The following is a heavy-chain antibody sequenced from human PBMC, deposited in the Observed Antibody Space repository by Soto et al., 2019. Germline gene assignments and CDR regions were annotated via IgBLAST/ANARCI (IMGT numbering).Heavy chain of an antibody. Sequence: GGSLRLSCAASGFTFDDYAMHWVRQAPGKGLEWVSGISWNSGSIGYADSVKGRFTISRDNAKNSLYLQMNSLRAEDTALYYCEKDIKGDIVVVPAAIGNHFDYWGQGTLVTVSS. V-gene: IGHV3-9*01. D-gene: IGHD2-2*01. CDR1: GFTFDDYA. J-gene: IGHJ4*02. CDR3: EKDIKGDIVVVPAAIGNHFDY. CDR2: ISWNSGSI.